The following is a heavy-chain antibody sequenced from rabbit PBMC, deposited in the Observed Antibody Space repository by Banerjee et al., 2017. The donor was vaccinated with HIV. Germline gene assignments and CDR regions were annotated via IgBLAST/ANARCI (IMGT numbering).Heavy chain of an antibody. D-gene: IGHD1-1*01. Sequence: QSLEESGGDLVKPGASLTLTCTASGFSFSSSYYMCWVRQAPGKGLEWIACIYGGSSGSTYYASWAKGRFTISKTSSTTVTLQMTSLTAADTATYFCARALYTGSLYPGYGMDLWGPGTLVTVS. J-gene: IGHJ6*01. V-gene: IGHV1S40*01. CDR3: ARALYTGSLYPGYGMDL. CDR1: GFSFSSSYY. CDR2: IYGGSSGST.